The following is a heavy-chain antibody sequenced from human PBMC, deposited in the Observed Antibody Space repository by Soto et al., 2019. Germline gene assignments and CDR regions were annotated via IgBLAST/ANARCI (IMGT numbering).Heavy chain of an antibody. Sequence: QVQLLQSGAEVKKPGSSVKVSCKASGGTFSSYAISWVRQAPGQGLEWMGGIIPIFVTANYAQKFQGRVTIIADESTITAEMELSSLRSEDTAVYYCARESFRVDTAMVPYAFDFWCQWTMVTVSS. CDR2: IIPIFVTA. CDR3: ARESFRVDTAMVPYAFDF. CDR1: GGTFSSYA. J-gene: IGHJ3*01. D-gene: IGHD5-18*01. V-gene: IGHV1-69*01.